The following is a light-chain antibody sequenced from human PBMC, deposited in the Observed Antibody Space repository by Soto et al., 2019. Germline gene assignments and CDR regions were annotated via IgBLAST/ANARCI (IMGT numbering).Light chain of an antibody. J-gene: IGLJ2*01. CDR1: ISNIGVNY. CDR3: ATWDSNLRAVV. V-gene: IGLV1-51*01. Sequence: QSVLTQPPSVSAAPGLTVTISCSGSISNIGVNYVSWYQQLPGTAPKLLIYEHNKRPSGIPDRFSGSTSGTSATLGITGLQTGDEGDYYCATWDSNLRAVVFGGGTKLTVL. CDR2: EHN.